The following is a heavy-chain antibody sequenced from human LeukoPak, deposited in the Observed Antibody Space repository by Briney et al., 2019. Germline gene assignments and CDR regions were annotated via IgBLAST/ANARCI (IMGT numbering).Heavy chain of an antibody. Sequence: LSLTCTVSGGSISSSSFYWGWIRQPPGKGLESLSYISPSGTDISYADSVKGRFTISRDNAKNSLYLQMNSLRAEDTAVYYCTRDPRRLDYWGQGTLVTVSS. V-gene: IGHV3-11*04. J-gene: IGHJ4*02. CDR2: ISPSGTDI. CDR3: TRDPRRLDY. CDR1: GGSISSSSFY.